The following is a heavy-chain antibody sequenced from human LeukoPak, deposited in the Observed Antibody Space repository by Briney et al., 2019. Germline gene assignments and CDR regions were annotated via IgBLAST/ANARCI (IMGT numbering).Heavy chain of an antibody. CDR2: IIPIFGTS. Sequence: SVKVSCKASGSSFNAYAISWVRQAPGQGLEWMGGIIPIFGTSNYAQKLQGRVTISTDESTSTAYMEVSSLRSEDTAIYYCARGLDASMETAYDYWGQGTLVTVSS. J-gene: IGHJ4*02. D-gene: IGHD5-18*01. CDR1: GSSFNAYA. V-gene: IGHV1-69*05. CDR3: ARGLDASMETAYDY.